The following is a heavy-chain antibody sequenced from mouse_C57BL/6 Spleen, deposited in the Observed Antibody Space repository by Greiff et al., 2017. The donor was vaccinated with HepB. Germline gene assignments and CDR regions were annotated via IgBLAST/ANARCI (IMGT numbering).Heavy chain of an antibody. CDR3: ARSGSSYGYFDV. CDR2: INPSSGYT. J-gene: IGHJ1*03. CDR1: GYTFTSYW. Sequence: QVQLQQPGAELAKPGASVTLSCKASGYTFTSYWMHWVNQRPGRGMEWNGYINPSSGYTKYNQKFKNKTTLTADKSSSTAYLQLSSLTYEDSAVYYCARSGSSYGYFDVWGTGTTVTVSS. D-gene: IGHD1-1*01. V-gene: IGHV1-7*01.